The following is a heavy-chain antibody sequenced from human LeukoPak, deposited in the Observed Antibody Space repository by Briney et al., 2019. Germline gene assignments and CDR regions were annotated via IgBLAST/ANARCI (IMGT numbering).Heavy chain of an antibody. CDR2: ISGSGGST. Sequence: GGSLRLSCAVSGITLSNYGMSWVRQAPGKGLEWVAGISGSGGSTSYADSVKGRSTISRDNPRNTLYLQMNSLRAEDTAVYFCAKRGVVIRVILVGFHKEAYYFDSWGQGALVTVSS. J-gene: IGHJ4*02. D-gene: IGHD3-22*01. CDR1: GITLSNYG. V-gene: IGHV3-23*01. CDR3: AKRGVVIRVILVGFHKEAYYFDS.